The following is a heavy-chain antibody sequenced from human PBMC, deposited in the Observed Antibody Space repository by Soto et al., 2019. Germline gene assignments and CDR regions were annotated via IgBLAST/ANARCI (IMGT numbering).Heavy chain of an antibody. CDR1: GGSLRGSY. CDR2: VTHSGST. CDR3: ARGHIPVYGPVPDYFDS. J-gene: IGHJ4*02. V-gene: IGHV4-34*02. D-gene: IGHD2-21*01. Sequence: QVHLQQWGAGLLKPSETLSLTCGVYGGSLRGSYWSWIRQPPGKALGWLGKVTHSGSTTFNPSLKSRVSVSVDTSDNQFSLKLTSVTAADTAVYYCARGHIPVYGPVPDYFDSWGQGTLVTVSS.